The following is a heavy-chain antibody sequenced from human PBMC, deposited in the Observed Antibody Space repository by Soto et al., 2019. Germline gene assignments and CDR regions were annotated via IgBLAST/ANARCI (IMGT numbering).Heavy chain of an antibody. D-gene: IGHD2-2*01. Sequence: SETLSLTCTVSGGSISGYSWTWIRQPPGKGLEWIGYIYKSGSTNYNPSLKSRVTMSVDTSKSQLSLKLTSVTAADTAVYYCARGVPNCSTSSCYFDYWSQGALVTVSS. J-gene: IGHJ4*02. V-gene: IGHV4-59*01. CDR1: GGSISGYS. CDR2: IYKSGST. CDR3: ARGVPNCSTSSCYFDY.